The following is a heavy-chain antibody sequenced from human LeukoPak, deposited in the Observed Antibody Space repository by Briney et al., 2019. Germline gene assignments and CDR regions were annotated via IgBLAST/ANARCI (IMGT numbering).Heavy chain of an antibody. V-gene: IGHV1-46*01. J-gene: IGHJ4*02. D-gene: IGHD3-10*01. CDR3: ARGLWFGELPSVGFDY. CDR2: INPSGGST. Sequence: ASVKVSCKASGYTFTSYYMHWVRQAPGQGLEWMGIINPSGGSTSYAQKFQGRVTMTRDTSISTAYMELSRLRSDDTAVYYCARGLWFGELPSVGFDYWGQGTLVTVSS. CDR1: GYTFTSYY.